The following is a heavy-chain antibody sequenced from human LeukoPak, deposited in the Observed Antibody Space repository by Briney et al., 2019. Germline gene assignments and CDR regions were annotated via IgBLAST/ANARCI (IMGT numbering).Heavy chain of an antibody. Sequence: SETLSLTCTVSGGYIGSFYWSWIRQPPGKVLEWIGNIYSSGSTNYNPSLKSRVTISVDTSKNQFSLRLTSVTAADTAVYYCARASVLLSADFWGQGTLVTVSS. V-gene: IGHV4-59*01. CDR3: ARASVLLSADF. CDR2: IYSSGST. J-gene: IGHJ4*02. D-gene: IGHD3-10*01. CDR1: GGYIGSFY.